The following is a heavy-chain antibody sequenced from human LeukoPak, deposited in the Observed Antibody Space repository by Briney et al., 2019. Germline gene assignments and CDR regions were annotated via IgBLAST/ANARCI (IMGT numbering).Heavy chain of an antibody. CDR1: GFTFSNYG. CDR2: IWYDGSNK. V-gene: IGHV3-33*06. Sequence: GGSLRLPCAASGFTFSNYGMHWVRQAPGKGLEWVAVIWYDGSNKYYADSVKGRFTISRDNSKNMLYLQMNSLRAEDTAVYYCANNFDYWGQGTLVTVSS. CDR3: ANNFDY. J-gene: IGHJ4*02.